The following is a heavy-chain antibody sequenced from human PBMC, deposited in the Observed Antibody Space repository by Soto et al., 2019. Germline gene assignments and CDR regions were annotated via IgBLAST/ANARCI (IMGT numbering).Heavy chain of an antibody. J-gene: IGHJ4*02. CDR2: INPNSGNI. V-gene: IGHV1-8*01. Sequence: SVKVSCKASGDTFTTYDINWVRQATGHGLEWMGWINPNSGNIGYAQRFQGRVTMTRDTAIRTAYMEVSSLRSDDTAVYYCARGRASGSYYLLDYWGQGTLVTVSS. D-gene: IGHD3-10*01. CDR1: GDTFTTYD. CDR3: ARGRASGSYYLLDY.